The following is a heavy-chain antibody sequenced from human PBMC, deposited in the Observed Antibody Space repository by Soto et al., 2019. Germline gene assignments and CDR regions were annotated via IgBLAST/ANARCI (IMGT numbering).Heavy chain of an antibody. V-gene: IGHV1-18*04. Sequence: QVRLVQSGGEVTKPGASVKVSCKSSGYTFTSYGVSWVRQAPGQGLEWLGWISVYTGNTKQAQKFQDRVTLTTEASTSTAYMELRSLRSDDTAVYYCARDRCTTDRCYTHHFDVWGQGTTVTVSS. D-gene: IGHD2-8*01. CDR3: ARDRCTTDRCYTHHFDV. J-gene: IGHJ6*02. CDR1: GYTFTSYG. CDR2: ISVYTGNT.